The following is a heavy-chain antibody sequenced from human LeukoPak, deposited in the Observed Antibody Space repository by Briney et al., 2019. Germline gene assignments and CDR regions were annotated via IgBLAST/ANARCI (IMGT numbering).Heavy chain of an antibody. CDR3: ARDWIKLSFDY. CDR2: ISSSSSTI. J-gene: IGHJ4*02. Sequence: PGGSLRLSCAASGFTFSSYSMNWVRQAPGKWLEWVSYISSSSSTIYYADSVKGRFTISRDNAKNSLYLQMNSLRAEDTAVYYCARDWIKLSFDYWGQGTLVTVSS. D-gene: IGHD5-18*01. CDR1: GFTFSSYS. V-gene: IGHV3-48*01.